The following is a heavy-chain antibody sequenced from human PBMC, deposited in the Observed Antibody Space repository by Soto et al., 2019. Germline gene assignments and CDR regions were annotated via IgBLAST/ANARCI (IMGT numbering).Heavy chain of an antibody. V-gene: IGHV1-69*01. Sequence: QVQLVQSGAEVKKPGASVKVSCKASGGTFSSYAISWVRQAPGQGLEWMGGIIPIFGTANYAQKFQGRVTITADESTSTAYMELSSLRSEDTAVYYCARGNFGASGEYWYFDLWGRGTLVTVSS. J-gene: IGHJ2*01. CDR1: GGTFSSYA. D-gene: IGHD3-16*01. CDR2: IIPIFGTA. CDR3: ARGNFGASGEYWYFDL.